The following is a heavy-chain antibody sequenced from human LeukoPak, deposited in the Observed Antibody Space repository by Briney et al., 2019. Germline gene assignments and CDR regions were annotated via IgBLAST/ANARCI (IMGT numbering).Heavy chain of an antibody. CDR2: INPNSGGT. CDR3: ARRGIAMSDYNGFDP. D-gene: IGHD6-19*01. Sequence: GSVTVSCKASRYIFTRYFMHWLRPAPGQGLEWMGWINPNSGGTNYAQKFQGRAIMTSDTSISTAYMALSRLPSDDTAGYYCARRGIAMSDYNGFDPWGQGTLVTVSS. CDR1: RYIFTRYF. J-gene: IGHJ5*02. V-gene: IGHV1-2*02.